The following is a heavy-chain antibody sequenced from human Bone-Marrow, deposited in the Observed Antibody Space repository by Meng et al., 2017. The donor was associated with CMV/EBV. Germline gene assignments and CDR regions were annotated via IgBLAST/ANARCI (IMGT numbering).Heavy chain of an antibody. CDR3: AREEYCSGGSCYPNNWFDP. CDR2: ISQGSDNI. J-gene: IGHJ5*02. Sequence: GESLKISCAASGFTFRDYYMGWVRQTPGKGLEWISYISQGSDNIQYADSVKGRFTVSRDNAKSSLFLQMDSLRAEDTAVYYCAREEYCSGGSCYPNNWFDPWGQGTLVTVSS. CDR1: GFTFRDYY. V-gene: IGHV3-11*04. D-gene: IGHD2-15*01.